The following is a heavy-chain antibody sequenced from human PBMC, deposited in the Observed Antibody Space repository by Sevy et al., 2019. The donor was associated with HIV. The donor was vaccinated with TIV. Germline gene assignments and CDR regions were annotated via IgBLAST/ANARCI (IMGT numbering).Heavy chain of an antibody. CDR3: VRLVTAVVYYFDY. V-gene: IGHV4-38-2*02. CDR2: FYLGGST. J-gene: IGHJ4*02. Sequence: SENLSLTCTVSGYSISSGYYWGWIRQSPGKGLEWIGSFYLGGSTYYNPSLKSRVTISPDSSKNQFSLKLNSVTAADTAVYFCVRLVTAVVYYFDYWGQGTLVTVSS. D-gene: IGHD5-18*01. CDR1: GYSISSGYY.